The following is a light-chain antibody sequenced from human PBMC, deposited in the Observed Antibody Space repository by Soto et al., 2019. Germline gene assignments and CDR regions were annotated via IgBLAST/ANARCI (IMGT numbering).Light chain of an antibody. J-gene: IGKJ1*01. Sequence: EIVITQSPATLSVSPGERATLSCRASQSVSSNLAWYQQKPGQAPRLLIYGASTRATGIPARFSGSGSGTEFTLTISSLQSEDFAVYYCKQYNNWLWTFGQGTKVEIK. CDR1: QSVSSN. CDR2: GAS. V-gene: IGKV3-15*01. CDR3: KQYNNWLWT.